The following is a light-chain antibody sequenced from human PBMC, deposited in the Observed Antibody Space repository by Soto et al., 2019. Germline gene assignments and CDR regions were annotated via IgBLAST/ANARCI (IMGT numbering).Light chain of an antibody. CDR1: NSDIGASNS. J-gene: IGLJ2*01. Sequence: QSALTQPPSASGSPGQSVTISCAGSNSDIGASNSVSWYQQHPGKAPKLLISEVTKRPSGVPDRFSGSKSGNTASLTVSGLQAEDEADYYCGSKAGSNKHVVFGGGPKLTVL. CDR3: GSKAGSNKHVV. V-gene: IGLV2-8*01. CDR2: EVT.